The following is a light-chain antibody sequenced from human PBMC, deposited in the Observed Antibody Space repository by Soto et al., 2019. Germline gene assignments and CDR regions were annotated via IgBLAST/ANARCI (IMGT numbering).Light chain of an antibody. V-gene: IGKV2-28*01. CDR1: QSLLHSNGYNY. CDR3: MQALQSPFT. CDR2: LRS. Sequence: DIVMTQSPLSLPVTPGEPASISCRSSQSLLHSNGYNYLDWYLQRPGQSPQLLIYLRSNRASGVPDRFSGSGSGTGFTLKISRVEAEDVGVYYCMQALQSPFTFGQGTRLEIK. J-gene: IGKJ5*01.